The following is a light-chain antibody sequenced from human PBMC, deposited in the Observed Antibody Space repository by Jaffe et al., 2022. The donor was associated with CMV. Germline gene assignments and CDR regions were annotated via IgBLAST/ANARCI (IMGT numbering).Light chain of an antibody. Sequence: QSALTQPASVSGSPGQSITISCTGTSSDVGGYNYVSWYQQHPGKAPKLMIYDVTSRPSGVSNRFSGSKSGNTASLTISGLQAEDEADYHCASFTSSGTLVVFGGGTKLTVL. CDR3: ASFTSSGTLVV. J-gene: IGLJ2*01. V-gene: IGLV2-14*03. CDR1: SSDVGGYNY. CDR2: DVT.